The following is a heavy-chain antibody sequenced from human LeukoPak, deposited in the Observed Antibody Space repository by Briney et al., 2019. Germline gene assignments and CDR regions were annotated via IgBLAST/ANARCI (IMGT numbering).Heavy chain of an antibody. V-gene: IGHV3-23*01. CDR3: AKGFYGSGSSDY. CDR1: GFTFSNCA. Sequence: GGSLRLSCAGSGFTFSNCAMSWVRQALGKGLEWVSSISGSGGTTYYADSVKGRFTISRDNSKKTLYLQMNSLRAEDTAVYHCAKGFYGSGSSDYWGQGTLVTVSS. CDR2: ISGSGGTT. J-gene: IGHJ4*02. D-gene: IGHD3-10*01.